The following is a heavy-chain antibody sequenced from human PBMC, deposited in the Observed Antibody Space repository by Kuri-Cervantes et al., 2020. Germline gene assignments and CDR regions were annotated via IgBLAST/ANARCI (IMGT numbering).Heavy chain of an antibody. V-gene: IGHV3-23*01. Sequence: ETLSLTCAASGFTFSSYSMNWVRQAPGKGLEWVSAISGSGGSTYYADPVKGRFTISRDNSKNTLYLQMNSLRAEDTAVYYCAKRSKAVAGLSTPYYFDYWGQGTLVTVSS. CDR2: ISGSGGST. J-gene: IGHJ4*02. CDR1: GFTFSSYS. CDR3: AKRSKAVAGLSTPYYFDY. D-gene: IGHD6-19*01.